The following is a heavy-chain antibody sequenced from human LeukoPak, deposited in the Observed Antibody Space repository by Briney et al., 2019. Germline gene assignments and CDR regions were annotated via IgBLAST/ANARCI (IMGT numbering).Heavy chain of an antibody. D-gene: IGHD3-22*01. J-gene: IGHJ4*02. V-gene: IGHV3-21*01. CDR1: GFTFSSYS. Sequence: GGSLRLSCAASGFTFSSYSMNWVRQAPGRGLEWVSSISSSSSYIYYADSVEGRFTISRDNAKNSLYLQMNSLRAEDTAVYYCARDADDSSGLSGYWGQGTLVTVSS. CDR2: ISSSSSYI. CDR3: ARDADDSSGLSGY.